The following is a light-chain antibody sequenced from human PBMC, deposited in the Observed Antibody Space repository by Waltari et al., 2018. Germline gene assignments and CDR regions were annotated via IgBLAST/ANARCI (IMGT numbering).Light chain of an antibody. J-gene: IGLJ3*02. Sequence: QSALTQPASVSASPGQSMTISCTGTSSDVGNYILVSWYQQNPGKAPKLMIYEDTKRPSVVSNCFSGSKSGNTASLTISGLQAEDEADYFCSSYAGSSTLVFGGGTKLTVL. CDR1: SSDVGNYIL. CDR3: SSYAGSSTLV. V-gene: IGLV2-23*01. CDR2: EDT.